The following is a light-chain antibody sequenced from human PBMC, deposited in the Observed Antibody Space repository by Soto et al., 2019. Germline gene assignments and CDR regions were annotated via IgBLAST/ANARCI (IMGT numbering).Light chain of an antibody. CDR3: MQALQTPWT. CDR1: QCHLHSNGYNY. CDR2: LGS. Sequence: DIVMTQSTLYLAVAPGEPASISCRSSQCHLHSNGYNYLDWYLQKPGQSPQLLIYLGSDRASGVPDRFSGCGSGSDFTLQISRVEAEDVGVYYCMQALQTPWTFGQGTKAEIK. V-gene: IGKV2-28*01. J-gene: IGKJ1*01.